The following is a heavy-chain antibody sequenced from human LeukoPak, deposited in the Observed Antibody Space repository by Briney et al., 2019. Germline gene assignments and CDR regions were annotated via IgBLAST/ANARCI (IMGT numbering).Heavy chain of an antibody. CDR1: GYTFTTYG. D-gene: IGHD6-13*01. CDR3: ARHTDIAALSSLNY. CDR2: ISAYNGDT. Sequence: ASVKVSCKASGYTFTTYGITWVRQAPGQGLEWMGWISAYNGDTNYAQKLQGRVTMTTDTSTSTAYMELRSLRSDDTAVYYCARHTDIAALSSLNYWGQGTLVTVSS. J-gene: IGHJ4*02. V-gene: IGHV1-18*01.